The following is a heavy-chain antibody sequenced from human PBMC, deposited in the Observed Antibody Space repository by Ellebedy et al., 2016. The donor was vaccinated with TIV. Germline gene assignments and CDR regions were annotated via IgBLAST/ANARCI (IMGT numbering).Heavy chain of an antibody. Sequence: GSLRLXCNVSGGTSSSTNYYWGWIRQSPEKGLEWIGSIYHSGSTYYNPSLKSRLTISLDTTKNQFSLRLDSVTAADTAVYYCASSPSGYEIPYWGQGTLVTVSS. CDR1: GGTSSSTNYY. V-gene: IGHV4-39*07. CDR3: ASSPSGYEIPY. J-gene: IGHJ4*02. CDR2: IYHSGST. D-gene: IGHD5-12*01.